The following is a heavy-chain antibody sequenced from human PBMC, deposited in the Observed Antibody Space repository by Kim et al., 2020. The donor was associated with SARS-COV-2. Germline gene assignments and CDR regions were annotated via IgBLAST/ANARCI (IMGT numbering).Heavy chain of an antibody. V-gene: IGHV4-39*01. J-gene: IGHJ4*02. CDR2: IYYSGST. CDR1: GGSISSSSYY. D-gene: IGHD2-2*01. Sequence: SETLSLTCTVSGGSISSSSYYWGWIRQPPGKGLEWIGSIYYSGSTYYNPSLKSRVTISVDTSKNQFSLKLSSVTAADTAVYYCARLGRWCSTSCLDFDYWGQGTLVTVSS. CDR3: ARLGRWCSTSCLDFDY.